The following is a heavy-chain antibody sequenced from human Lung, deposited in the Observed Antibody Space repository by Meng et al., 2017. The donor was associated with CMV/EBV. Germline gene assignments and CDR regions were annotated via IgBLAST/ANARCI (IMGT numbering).Heavy chain of an antibody. Sequence: SXTXSLXCHVHGGXFSGYNWTWSRQLPGKGLEWIGEIIHSVSTNYNPSLKSRVTISVDTAKNQISLNLSSVTASDTAMYYCARGRDPFWSGYYIGPLPGVMDVXGQGXTVTVSS. CDR3: ARGRDPFWSGYYIGPLPGVMDV. CDR1: GGXFSGYN. D-gene: IGHD3-3*01. V-gene: IGHV4-34*01. CDR2: IIHSVST. J-gene: IGHJ6*02.